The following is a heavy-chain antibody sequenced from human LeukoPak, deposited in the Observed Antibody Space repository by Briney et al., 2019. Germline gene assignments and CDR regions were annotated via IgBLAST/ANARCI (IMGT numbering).Heavy chain of an antibody. CDR1: DGSISSSNYY. V-gene: IGHV4-39*02. CDR3: ARDERKWIQLWSDAFDI. CDR2: IFYTGST. J-gene: IGHJ3*02. Sequence: SETLSLTCTVSDGSISSSNYYWAWIRQPPGKGLEWIANIFYTGSTYYNPSLKSRVTISIDTSKNQFSLRLNSVTATDTAVYYCARDERKWIQLWSDAFDIWGQGTMVTVSS. D-gene: IGHD5-18*01.